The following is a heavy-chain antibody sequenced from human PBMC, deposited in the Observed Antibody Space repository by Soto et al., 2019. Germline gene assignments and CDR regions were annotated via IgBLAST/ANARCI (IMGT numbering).Heavy chain of an antibody. V-gene: IGHV4-31*03. D-gene: IGHD3-10*01. J-gene: IGHJ5*02. CDR3: ARGTMVRGSSWFDP. Sequence: PSETLSLTCTVSGGSISSGGYYWSWIRQHPGKGLEWIGYIYYSGSTYYNPSLKSRVTISVDTSKNQFSLKLSSVTAADTAVYYCARGTMVRGSSWFDPWGQGTLVTVSS. CDR1: GGSISSGGYY. CDR2: IYYSGST.